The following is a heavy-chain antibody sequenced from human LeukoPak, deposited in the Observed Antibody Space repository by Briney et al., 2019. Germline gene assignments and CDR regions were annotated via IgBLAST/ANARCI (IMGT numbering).Heavy chain of an antibody. J-gene: IGHJ4*02. Sequence: GGSLRLSCAASGFTFSSYAMSWVRQAPGKGLEWVSAISGSGGSTYYADSVKGRFTIYRDNSKNTLYLQMNSLRAEDTAVYYCGALILWFGDYDYWGQGTLVTVSS. V-gene: IGHV3-23*01. CDR2: ISGSGGST. CDR3: GALILWFGDYDY. CDR1: GFTFSSYA. D-gene: IGHD3-10*01.